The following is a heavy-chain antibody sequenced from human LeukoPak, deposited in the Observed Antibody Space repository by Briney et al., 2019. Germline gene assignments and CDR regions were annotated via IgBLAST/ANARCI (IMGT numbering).Heavy chain of an antibody. CDR3: AREDCTNTKCFGCDDY. D-gene: IGHD2-8*01. Sequence: PGGSLRLSCAASGFTFSSYWMSWVRQAPGKGLEWVANIKQDGSEKYYVDSVKGRFTISRDNAKNSLYLQMNSLRAEDTAVYYCAREDCTNTKCFGCDDYWGQGTLVTVSS. CDR1: GFTFSSYW. CDR2: IKQDGSEK. V-gene: IGHV3-7*01. J-gene: IGHJ4*02.